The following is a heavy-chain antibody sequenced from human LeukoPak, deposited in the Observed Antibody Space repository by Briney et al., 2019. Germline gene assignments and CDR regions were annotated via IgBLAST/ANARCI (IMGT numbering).Heavy chain of an antibody. CDR3: ARATVTTIPFFDY. D-gene: IGHD4-17*01. CDR1: GGSISYYY. J-gene: IGHJ4*02. Sequence: SETLSLTCTVSGGSISYYYWSWIRQPPGKGLEWIGYIYYSGNTNYNPSLKSRVTISVDTSKSHFSLRLSSVTAADTAVYYCARATVTTIPFFDYWGQGTLVTVSS. CDR2: IYYSGNT. V-gene: IGHV4-59*01.